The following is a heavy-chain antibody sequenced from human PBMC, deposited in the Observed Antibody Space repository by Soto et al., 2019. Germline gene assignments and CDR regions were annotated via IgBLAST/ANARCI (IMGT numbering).Heavy chain of an antibody. J-gene: IGHJ5*02. CDR1: GGSISSGGYY. D-gene: IGHD3-22*01. V-gene: IGHV4-31*03. CDR3: ARAYYYYDSSGPEDWFDP. CDR2: IYYSGST. Sequence: QVQLQESGPGLVKPSQTLSLTCTVSGGSISSGGYYWSWIRQHPGKCLEWIGYIYYSGSTYYNPSLKSRVILSVDTSKNQFSLKLSSVTAADTAVYYCARAYYYYDSSGPEDWFDPWGQGPLVTVSS.